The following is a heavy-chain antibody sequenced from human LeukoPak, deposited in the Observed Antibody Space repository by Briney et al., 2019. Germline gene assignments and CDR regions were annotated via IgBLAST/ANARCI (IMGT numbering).Heavy chain of an antibody. CDR3: ARRSPGGAADY. J-gene: IGHJ4*02. CDR2: IYYSGST. D-gene: IGHD1-26*01. Sequence: SETLSLTCTVSGGSISSYYWSWIRQPPGKGLEWIGYIYYSGSTNYNPSLKSRVNISVDTSKNQFSLKLSSVTAADTAVYYCARRSPGGAADYWGQGTRVTVSS. V-gene: IGHV4-59*08. CDR1: GGSISSYY.